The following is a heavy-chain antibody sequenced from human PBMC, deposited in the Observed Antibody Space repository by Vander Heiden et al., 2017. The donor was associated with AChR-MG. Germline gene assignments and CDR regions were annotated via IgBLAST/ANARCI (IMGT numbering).Heavy chain of an antibody. D-gene: IGHD6-19*01. CDR3: ATFEARGWSGNF. V-gene: IGHV3-21*01. Sequence: EVQLVESGGGLVKPGGSLSLPCAASGFTFHGYAMNWVRQAPGKGLEWVSSISGESNYIYYADSVKGRFTISRDNAKNSLYLQMNTLRAEDTAVYYCATFEARGWSGNFWGQGTLVAVSS. J-gene: IGHJ4*02. CDR1: GFTFHGYA. CDR2: ISGESNYI.